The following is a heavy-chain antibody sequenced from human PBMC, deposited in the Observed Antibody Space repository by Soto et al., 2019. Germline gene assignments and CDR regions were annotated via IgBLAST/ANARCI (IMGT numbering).Heavy chain of an antibody. Sequence: QVQLVQSGAEVKKPGSSVKVSCKASGGTFSSYAISWVRQAPGQGLEWMGGIIPIFGTANYAQKFQGRVTITADESTSTAYMELSSLRSEDTAVYYCARDPCGGDCYTSREEGAFDIWGQGTMVTVSS. V-gene: IGHV1-69*01. CDR1: GGTFSSYA. CDR3: ARDPCGGDCYTSREEGAFDI. CDR2: IIPIFGTA. J-gene: IGHJ3*02. D-gene: IGHD2-21*02.